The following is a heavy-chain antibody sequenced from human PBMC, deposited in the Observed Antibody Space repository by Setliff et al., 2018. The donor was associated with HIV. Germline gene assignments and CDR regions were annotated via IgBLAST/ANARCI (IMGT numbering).Heavy chain of an antibody. J-gene: IGHJ4*02. CDR3: TGDYNSGSNRFDY. V-gene: IGHV4-4*08. CDR1: GGSISGNA. Sequence: SDTLSLTCSVSGGSISGNAWSWIRQPPGKGLEWIGYSSTSGCTNCNPSLESRVTISLDTSKNQFSLKLTSVTAADAALYYCTGDYNSGSNRFDYWGQGTPVTVSS. CDR2: SSTSGCT. D-gene: IGHD3-10*01.